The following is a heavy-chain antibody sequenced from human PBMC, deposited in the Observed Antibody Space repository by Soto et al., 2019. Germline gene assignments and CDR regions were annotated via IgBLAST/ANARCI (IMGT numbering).Heavy chain of an antibody. CDR3: AKETYSGSSHFDD. CDR2: ISDSGVST. D-gene: IGHD1-26*01. J-gene: IGHJ4*02. V-gene: IGHV3-23*01. Sequence: PGGSLRLSCAASGFTFSNSAMSWVRQAPGKGLDWVSSISDSGVSTYYADSVKGRFTISRDNSKSTLYLQMNSLRAEDTAVYYCAKETYSGSSHFDDWGQGTLVTVSS. CDR1: GFTFSNSA.